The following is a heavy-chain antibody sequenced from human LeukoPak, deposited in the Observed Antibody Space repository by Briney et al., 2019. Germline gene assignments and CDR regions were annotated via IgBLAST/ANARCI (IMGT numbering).Heavy chain of an antibody. Sequence: PSETLSPTCAVYGGSFSGYYWSWIRQPPGKGLEWIGEINHSGSTNCNPSLKSRVTISVDTSKNQFSLRLSSVTAADTAAYYCARDKYSYGPGFDYYYYGMDVWGQGTTVTVSS. V-gene: IGHV4-34*01. CDR3: ARDKYSYGPGFDYYYYGMDV. CDR2: INHSGST. J-gene: IGHJ6*02. D-gene: IGHD5-18*01. CDR1: GGSFSGYY.